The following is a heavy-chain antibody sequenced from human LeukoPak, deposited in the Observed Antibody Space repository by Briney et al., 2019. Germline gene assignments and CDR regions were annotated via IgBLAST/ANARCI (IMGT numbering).Heavy chain of an antibody. Sequence: PGGSLRLSCAASGFTVSSNSMSWVRQAPGKGLEWVSVIYSGGGTYYADSVRGRFTISRDNSKNTLYVQMNSLRDEDTAVYYCARAVPSWFDPWGQGTLVTVSS. J-gene: IGHJ5*02. CDR3: ARAVPSWFDP. D-gene: IGHD3-10*01. CDR2: IYSGGGT. V-gene: IGHV3-53*01. CDR1: GFTVSSNS.